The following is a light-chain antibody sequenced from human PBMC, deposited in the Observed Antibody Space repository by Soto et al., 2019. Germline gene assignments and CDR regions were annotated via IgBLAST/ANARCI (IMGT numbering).Light chain of an antibody. J-gene: IGKJ4*01. Sequence: TLMTQSPSSLSAFVGDRVTITCRASQDIGNFLAWYQQKPGKVPKLLIYAASTLQSGVPSRFSGSGSGTDFTLTISSLQPEDVATYYCQKCKVAPFTFGGGTKV. CDR1: QDIGNF. V-gene: IGKV1-27*01. CDR2: AAS. CDR3: QKCKVAPFT.